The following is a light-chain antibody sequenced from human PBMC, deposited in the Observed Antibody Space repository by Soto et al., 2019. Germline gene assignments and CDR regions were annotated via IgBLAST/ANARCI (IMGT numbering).Light chain of an antibody. J-gene: IGKJ4*01. Sequence: DIQMTQSPSTLSASVGDRVTITCRASQSISSWLAWYQQKPGKAPKLLIYKASSLESGVPSRFSGSGSGTEVTLTISSRQPDDVATYYCQQYNSYPLTFGGGTKVEIK. V-gene: IGKV1-5*03. CDR3: QQYNSYPLT. CDR2: KAS. CDR1: QSISSW.